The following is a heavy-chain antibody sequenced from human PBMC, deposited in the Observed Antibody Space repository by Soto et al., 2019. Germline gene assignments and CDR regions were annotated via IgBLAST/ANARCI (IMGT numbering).Heavy chain of an antibody. V-gene: IGHV1-69*01. J-gene: IGHJ4*02. CDR3: ARGRDLVLMVYASSGYFDF. CDR1: GGTFSSYV. CDR2: IIPKFGTA. D-gene: IGHD2-8*01. Sequence: QVQLVQSGAEVKKPGSSVKVSCKSSGGTFSSYVISWVRQAPGQGLEWMGGIIPKFGTAHYAQKFQGRVTITADESTNTAYMDLSSLRSEDTAVYYCARGRDLVLMVYASSGYFDFWGQGTLVTVS.